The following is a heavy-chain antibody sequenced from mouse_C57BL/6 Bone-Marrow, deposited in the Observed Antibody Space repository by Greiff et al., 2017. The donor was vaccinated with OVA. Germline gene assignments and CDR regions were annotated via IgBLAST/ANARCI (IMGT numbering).Heavy chain of an antibody. Sequence: QVQLQQSGAELVRPGASVKMSCKASGYTFTSYNMHWVKQTPRQGLEWIGAIYPGNGDTSYNQKFKGKATLTVDNSSSTAYMQLGSLTSEDSAVYFCARGIWDGYPFDYWGQGTTLTVSS. CDR2: IYPGNGDT. CDR1: GYTFTSYN. J-gene: IGHJ2*01. V-gene: IGHV1-12*01. D-gene: IGHD2-3*01. CDR3: ARGIWDGYPFDY.